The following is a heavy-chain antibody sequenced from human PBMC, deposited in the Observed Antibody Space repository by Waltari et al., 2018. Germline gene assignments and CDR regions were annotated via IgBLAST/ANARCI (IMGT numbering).Heavy chain of an antibody. CDR3: ARDRAGSGSYYAGWFDP. D-gene: IGHD1-26*01. CDR2: IIPILGIA. Sequence: QVQLVQSGAEVKKPGSSVKVSCKASGGTFSSYAISWVRQAPGQGLEWMGGIIPILGIANYAQKFQGRVTITADESTSTAYMELSSLRSEDTAVYYCARDRAGSGSYYAGWFDPWGQGTLVTVSS. V-gene: IGHV1-69*04. CDR1: GGTFSSYA. J-gene: IGHJ5*02.